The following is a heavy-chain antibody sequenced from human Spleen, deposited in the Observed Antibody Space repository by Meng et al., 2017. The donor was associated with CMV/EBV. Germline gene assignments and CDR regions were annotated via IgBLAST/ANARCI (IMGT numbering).Heavy chain of an antibody. Sequence: GESLKISCAASGFTFSSYSMNWVRQAPGKGLEWVSSISSSSSYIYYADSVNGRFTISRDNAKNSLYLQMNSLRAEDTAVYYCARDARYCSGGSCYSDWFDPWGQGTLVTVSS. CDR2: ISSSSSYI. J-gene: IGHJ5*02. CDR3: ARDARYCSGGSCYSDWFDP. CDR1: GFTFSSYS. D-gene: IGHD2-15*01. V-gene: IGHV3-21*01.